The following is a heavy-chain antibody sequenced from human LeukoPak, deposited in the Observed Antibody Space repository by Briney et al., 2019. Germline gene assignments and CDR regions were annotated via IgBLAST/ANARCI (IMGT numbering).Heavy chain of an antibody. D-gene: IGHD6-13*01. CDR1: GGSISSYY. V-gene: IGHV4-59*01. CDR2: IYYSGST. Sequence: SETLSLTCTASGGSISSYYWSWIRQPPGKGLEWIGYIYYSGSTNYNPSLKSRVTISVDTSKNQFSLKLSSVTAADTAVYYCARGSSWYQYFDYWGQGTLVTVSS. CDR3: ARGSSWYQYFDY. J-gene: IGHJ4*02.